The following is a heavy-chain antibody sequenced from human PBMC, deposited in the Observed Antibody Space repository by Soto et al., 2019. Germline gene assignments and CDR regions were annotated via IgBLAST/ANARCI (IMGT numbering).Heavy chain of an antibody. CDR3: AKDLHVLRYFDWFGNAFDI. V-gene: IGHV3-23*01. CDR1: GFTFSSYA. D-gene: IGHD3-9*01. Sequence: GGSLILSCAASGFTFSSYAMSWVRQAPGKGLEWVSAISGSGGSTYYADSVKGRFTISRDNSKNTLYLQMNSLRAEDTAVYYCAKDLHVLRYFDWFGNAFDIWGQGTMVTVSS. J-gene: IGHJ3*02. CDR2: ISGSGGST.